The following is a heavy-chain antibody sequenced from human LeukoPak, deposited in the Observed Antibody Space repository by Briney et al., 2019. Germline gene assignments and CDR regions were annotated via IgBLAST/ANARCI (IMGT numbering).Heavy chain of an antibody. Sequence: PGGSLRLSCAASGFTFSSYGMSWVRQAPGKGLEWVSAISGSGGSTYYADSVKGRFTISRDNSKNTLYLQMNSLRAEDTAVYYCAKDLGYSSSWFLDYWGQGTLVTVSS. CDR2: ISGSGGST. V-gene: IGHV3-23*01. D-gene: IGHD6-13*01. J-gene: IGHJ4*02. CDR1: GFTFSSYG. CDR3: AKDLGYSSSWFLDY.